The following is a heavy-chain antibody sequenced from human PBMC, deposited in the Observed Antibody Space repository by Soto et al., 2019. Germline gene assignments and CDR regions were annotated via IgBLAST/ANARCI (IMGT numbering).Heavy chain of an antibody. CDR1: GGSISTVDYW. V-gene: IGHV4-30-4*01. CDR2: IYDGGRT. D-gene: IGHD7-27*01. CDR3: ARGPAGDKVDS. Sequence: QVQLQESGPGLVKHSQTLSLTCTVSGGSISTVDYWWSWIRQSPDMGLEWIGHIYDGGRTYNNPSLERRVTMSVDTAKRQLSLTLSSVSAADTAVYYCARGPAGDKVDSWGQRTLVTVSS. J-gene: IGHJ4*02.